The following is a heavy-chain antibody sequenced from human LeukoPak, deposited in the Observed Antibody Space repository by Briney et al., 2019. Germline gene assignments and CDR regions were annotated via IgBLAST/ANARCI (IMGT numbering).Heavy chain of an antibody. Sequence: SQTLSLTCTVSGGSISSGGYYWSWIRQHPGKGLEWIGYIYYSGSTYYNPSLKSRVTISVDTSKNQFSLKLSSVTAADTAVYYCARYLDIVVVVAKNWFDSWGQGTLVTVSS. J-gene: IGHJ5*01. CDR1: GGSISSGGYY. CDR2: IYYSGST. CDR3: ARYLDIVVVVAKNWFDS. D-gene: IGHD2-15*01. V-gene: IGHV4-31*03.